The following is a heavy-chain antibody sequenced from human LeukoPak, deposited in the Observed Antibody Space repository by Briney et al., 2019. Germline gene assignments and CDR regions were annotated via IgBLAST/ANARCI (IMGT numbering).Heavy chain of an antibody. D-gene: IGHD4-23*01. CDR1: GGSISSGSYY. V-gene: IGHV4-39*01. J-gene: IGHJ4*02. CDR3: ARHVSVAVTNFFDY. CDR2: VYYTGTT. Sequence: PSETLSLTCTVSGGSISSGSYYWSWIRQPAGKGLEWIGGVYYTGTTYSNPSLKSRVTISVDTSKNQFSLRLSSVTAADTAVYYCARHVSVAVTNFFDYWGQGTLVTVSS.